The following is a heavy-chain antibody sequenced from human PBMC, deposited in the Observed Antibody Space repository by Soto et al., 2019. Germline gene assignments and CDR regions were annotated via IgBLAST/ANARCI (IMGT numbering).Heavy chain of an antibody. CDR3: ARDDCSSTSCYRMDV. D-gene: IGHD2-2*02. CDR1: GFTFSNYG. J-gene: IGHJ6*01. V-gene: IGHV3-23*01. Sequence: GGSLRLSCAVSGFTFSNYGMNWVRQAPGKGLEWVSAVDTSGDTTFYADSVKGRFTISRDNSKNTLYLQMNSLRGEDTAVYYCARDDCSSTSCYRMDVWGQGTTVTVST. CDR2: VDTSGDTT.